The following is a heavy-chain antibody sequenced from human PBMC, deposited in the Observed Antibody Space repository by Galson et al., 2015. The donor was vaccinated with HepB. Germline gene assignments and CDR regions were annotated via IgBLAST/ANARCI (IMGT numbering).Heavy chain of an antibody. CDR1: GYSFTSYW. Sequence: QSGAEVKKPGESLRISCKGSGYSFTSYWISWVRQMPGKGLEWMGRIDPSDSYTNYSPSFQGHVTISADKSISTAYLQWSSLKASDTAMYYCASPVDHSSSWYYYYGMDVWGQGTTVTVSS. CDR2: IDPSDSYT. V-gene: IGHV5-10-1*01. CDR3: ASPVDHSSSWYYYYGMDV. J-gene: IGHJ6*02. D-gene: IGHD6-13*01.